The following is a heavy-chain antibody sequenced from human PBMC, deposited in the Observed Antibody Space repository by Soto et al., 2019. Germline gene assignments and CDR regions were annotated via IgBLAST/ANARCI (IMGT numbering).Heavy chain of an antibody. Sequence: QVQLQQSGAGLLKPSETLSLTCAVYGESFSGHIWTWIRQTPGKGLQWIGEINHSGSTSYNPPLSSPANISVHRSYSRLSRELSSVTAACPAVYCCARGLITGRHESGGWYYFDSWGQGTQVTVSS. V-gene: IGHV4-34*01. CDR3: ARGLITGRHESGGWYYFDS. CDR1: GESFSGHI. CDR2: INHSGST. D-gene: IGHD6-19*01. J-gene: IGHJ4*02.